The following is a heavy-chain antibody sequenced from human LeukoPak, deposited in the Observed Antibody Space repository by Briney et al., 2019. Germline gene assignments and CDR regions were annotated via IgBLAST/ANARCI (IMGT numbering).Heavy chain of an antibody. CDR2: IYTSGST. J-gene: IGHJ4*02. Sequence: PSQTLSLTCTVSGGSISSGSYYWSWIRQPAGKGLEWIGRIYTSGSTNYNPSLKSRVTISVDTSKNQFSLKLSSVTAADTAVYYCARRPRVVNYFDYWGQGTLVTVSS. CDR1: GGSISSGSYY. CDR3: ARRPRVVNYFDY. V-gene: IGHV4-61*02. D-gene: IGHD2-15*01.